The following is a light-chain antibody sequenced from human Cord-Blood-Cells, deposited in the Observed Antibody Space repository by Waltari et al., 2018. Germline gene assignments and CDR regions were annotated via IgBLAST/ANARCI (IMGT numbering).Light chain of an antibody. V-gene: IGLV2-8*01. CDR3: SSYAGSNNLV. CDR2: EVS. J-gene: IGLJ2*01. CDR1: SSDVGGYNY. Sequence: QSALTQPPSASGSPGQSVTISCTGPSSDVGGYNYVSWYQQHPGKAPKRMIYEVSKRPSGVPDRFSCSKSGNTAALTVSGLQAEDEADYYCSSYAGSNNLVFGGGTKLTVL.